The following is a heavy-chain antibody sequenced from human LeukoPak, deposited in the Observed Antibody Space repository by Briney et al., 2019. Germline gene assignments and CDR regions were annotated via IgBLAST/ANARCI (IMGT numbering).Heavy chain of an antibody. V-gene: IGHV3-21*01. CDR2: ISSSSTYI. CDR3: ARDQGGLVWLRLFDY. Sequence: GGSQRLSCAASGFTFTSYNMNWVRQAPGKGLEWVSSISSSSTYIYYADSVKGRFTISRDNAKNSLYLQMNSLRAEDTAVYYCARDQGGLVWLRLFDYWGQGTLVTVSS. J-gene: IGHJ4*02. CDR1: GFTFTSYN. D-gene: IGHD5-12*01.